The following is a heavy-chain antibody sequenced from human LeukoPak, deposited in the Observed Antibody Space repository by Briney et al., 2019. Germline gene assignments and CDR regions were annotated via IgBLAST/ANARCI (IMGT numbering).Heavy chain of an antibody. CDR2: INPSGGST. V-gene: IGHV1-46*01. Sequence: ASVKVSCKASGYTFTSYYMHWVRQAPGQGLEWMGIINPSGGSTSYAQKFQGRATMTTDTSTSTAYMELRSLRSDDTAVYYCARDPVLLEWQNWFDPWGQGTLVTVSS. CDR3: ARDPVLLEWQNWFDP. D-gene: IGHD3-3*01. CDR1: GYTFTSYY. J-gene: IGHJ5*02.